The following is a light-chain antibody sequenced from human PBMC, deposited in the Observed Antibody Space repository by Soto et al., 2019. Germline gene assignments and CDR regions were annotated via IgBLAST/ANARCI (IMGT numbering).Light chain of an antibody. J-gene: IGKJ2*01. CDR2: GAS. Sequence: EIVMTQSPVTPSVSPGETATLSCRASQSVSDNLAWYRQRPGQAPRLLIYGASARASGIPARFSGSGSGTEFTLTVRSLQSDDVAIYFCQQYSAWPYTFGQGTKLAI. CDR3: QQYSAWPYT. CDR1: QSVSDN. V-gene: IGKV3-15*01.